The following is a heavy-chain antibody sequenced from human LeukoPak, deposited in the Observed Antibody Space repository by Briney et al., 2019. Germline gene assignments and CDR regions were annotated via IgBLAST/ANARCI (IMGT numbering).Heavy chain of an antibody. CDR3: AKGRPAVQRSGYSSSWLRGVLDY. CDR1: GFIFRNYA. V-gene: IGHV3-30*18. CDR2: VSHDGSNR. Sequence: HPGRSLRLSCAASGFIFRNYAMYWVRQSPGKGLEWVAVVSHDGSNRYQGDSVEGRFIISRDNSKNTMYLQMNSLRAEDTAVYYCAKGRPAVQRSGYSSSWLRGVLDYWGQGTLVTVSS. J-gene: IGHJ4*02. D-gene: IGHD6-13*01.